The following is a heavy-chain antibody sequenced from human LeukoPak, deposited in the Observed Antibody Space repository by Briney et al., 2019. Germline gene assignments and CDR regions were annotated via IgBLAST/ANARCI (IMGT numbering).Heavy chain of an antibody. CDR2: INNDGSNT. CDR3: SGGGSIVVARY. CDR1: GFTFSNYW. V-gene: IGHV3-74*01. J-gene: IGHJ4*02. D-gene: IGHD6-19*01. Sequence: GGSLRLSCAASGFTFSNYWMNWVRQAPGKGLVWVSRINNDGSNTDYADSVKGRFTISRDNAKNTLYLQMNSLRAEDTAVYYCSGGGSIVVARYWGQGTLVTVSS.